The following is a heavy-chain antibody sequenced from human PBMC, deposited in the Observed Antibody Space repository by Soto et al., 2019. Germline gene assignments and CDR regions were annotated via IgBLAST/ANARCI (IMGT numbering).Heavy chain of an antibody. Sequence: SETLSLTCTVSGGSISSYYWSWIRQPPGKGLEWIGYIYYSGSTNYNPSLKSRVTISVDTSKNQFSLKLSSVTAADTAVYYCAREGGYCSSTSCYIRDWFGPWGQGTLVTVSS. CDR1: GGSISSYY. V-gene: IGHV4-59*01. J-gene: IGHJ5*02. D-gene: IGHD2-2*02. CDR2: IYYSGST. CDR3: AREGGYCSSTSCYIRDWFGP.